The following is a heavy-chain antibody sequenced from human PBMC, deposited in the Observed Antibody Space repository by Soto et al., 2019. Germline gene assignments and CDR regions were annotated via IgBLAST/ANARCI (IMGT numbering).Heavy chain of an antibody. Sequence: PGRSLRLSCAASGFTCSSYAMSWVRQAPGKGLEWVSAISGSGGSTYYSDSVKGRFNISRDNSKTTLYLKMPSLRADDTAVYYSAIGWWFDYWGQGTLLAVSS. D-gene: IGHD6-19*01. V-gene: IGHV3-23*01. J-gene: IGHJ4*02. CDR3: AIGWWFDY. CDR1: GFTCSSYA. CDR2: ISGSGGST.